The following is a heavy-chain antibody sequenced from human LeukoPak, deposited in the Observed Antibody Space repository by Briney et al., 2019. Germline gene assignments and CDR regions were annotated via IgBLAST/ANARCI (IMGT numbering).Heavy chain of an antibody. CDR2: ISPSGGST. CDR1: GYTFTSYY. V-gene: IGHV1-46*01. J-gene: IGHJ3*02. Sequence: ASVKVSCKASGYTFTSYYMHWVRQAPGQGLEWMGIISPSGGSTSYAQKFQGRVTMTRDTSTSTVYMELSSLRSEDTAVYYCARDAHYGGMRVDAFDIGGQGTMVTVSS. D-gene: IGHD4-17*01. CDR3: ARDAHYGGMRVDAFDI.